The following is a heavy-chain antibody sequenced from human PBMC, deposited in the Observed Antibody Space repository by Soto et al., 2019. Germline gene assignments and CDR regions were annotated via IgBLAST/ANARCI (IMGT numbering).Heavy chain of an antibody. Sequence: GGSLRLSCAASGFTFGSYAMHWVRQAPGKGLEWVAVISYDGSNKYYADSVKGRFTISRDNSKNTLYLQMNSLRAEDTAVYYCAALPLGSYYYYYGMDVWGQGTTVTVSS. CDR3: AALPLGSYYYYYGMDV. CDR1: GFTFGSYA. J-gene: IGHJ6*02. V-gene: IGHV3-30-3*01. CDR2: ISYDGSNK. D-gene: IGHD6-25*01.